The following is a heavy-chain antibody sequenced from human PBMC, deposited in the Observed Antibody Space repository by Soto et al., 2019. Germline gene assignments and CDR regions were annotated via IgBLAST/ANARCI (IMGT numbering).Heavy chain of an antibody. D-gene: IGHD1-1*01. Sequence: PGGSLRLSCAASGFSFSTSTMNWVRQAPGKGLEWVSYISSGSTTIYYADSVKGRFTISRDNGKNSLYLQMKSLRDEDTAVYYCARLRRNDAPPSYGTDVSGPGPMVTLSS. J-gene: IGHJ6*02. CDR2: ISSGSTTI. CDR1: GFSFSTST. CDR3: ARLRRNDAPPSYGTDV. V-gene: IGHV3-48*02.